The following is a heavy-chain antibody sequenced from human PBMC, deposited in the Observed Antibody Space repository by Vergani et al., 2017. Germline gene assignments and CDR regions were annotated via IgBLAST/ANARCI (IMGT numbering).Heavy chain of an antibody. CDR1: GGSISSYY. D-gene: IGHD6-6*01. V-gene: IGHV4-59*01. CDR3: ARAHIAARPEDAFDI. Sequence: QVQLQESGPGLVKPSETLSLTCTVSGGSISSYYWSWIRQPPGKGLEWIGYIYYSGSTNYNPSLKSRVTISVDTSKNQFSLKLSSVTAADTAVYYCARAHIAARPEDAFDIWGQGTMVTVSS. J-gene: IGHJ3*02. CDR2: IYYSGST.